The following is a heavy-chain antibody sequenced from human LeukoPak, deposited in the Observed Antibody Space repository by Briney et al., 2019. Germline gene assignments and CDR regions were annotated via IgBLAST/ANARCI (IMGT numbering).Heavy chain of an antibody. V-gene: IGHV3-7*01. CDR1: GFPFSSYW. Sequence: GGSLSLSCVASGFPFSSYWMTWVRQAPGKGLEWVANIKQDGSKKSYVDSVKGRFTISRDNAKNSLYLQMNSLRAEDTAIYYCTKVGYIDEGIDYWGQGTLVTVSS. CDR3: TKVGYIDEGIDY. J-gene: IGHJ4*02. D-gene: IGHD5-24*01. CDR2: IKQDGSKK.